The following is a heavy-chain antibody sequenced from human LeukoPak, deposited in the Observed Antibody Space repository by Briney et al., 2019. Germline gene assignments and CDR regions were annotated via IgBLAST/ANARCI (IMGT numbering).Heavy chain of an antibody. D-gene: IGHD1-1*01. V-gene: IGHV7-4-1*02. CDR2: INTNTGTP. J-gene: IGHJ1*01. CDR1: GYIFSIYA. CDR3: ARDYTLTLGTTTYFQH. Sequence: ASVKVSCKASGYIFSIYAMIWVRQAPGQGLELMGWINTNTGTPTYAQGFTGRFVFSLDTSVSTAYLQISSLKAEDTAVYFCARDYTLTLGTTTYFQHWGQGTLVTVSS.